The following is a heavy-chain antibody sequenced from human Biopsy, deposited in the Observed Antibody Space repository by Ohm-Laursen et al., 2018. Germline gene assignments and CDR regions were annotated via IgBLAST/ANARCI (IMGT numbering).Heavy chain of an antibody. J-gene: IGHJ3*01. Sequence: SDTLSLTCTVSGGSISGSSWSWIRQAPGKGLEWIGYISYSRDTNYNPSLESRVTMSLDTSENQFSLKMTSLTAADTAAYFCAREDEGLLRALDLWGQGTMVTVSS. CDR2: ISYSRDT. D-gene: IGHD3-3*01. CDR1: GGSISGSS. V-gene: IGHV4-59*12. CDR3: AREDEGLLRALDL.